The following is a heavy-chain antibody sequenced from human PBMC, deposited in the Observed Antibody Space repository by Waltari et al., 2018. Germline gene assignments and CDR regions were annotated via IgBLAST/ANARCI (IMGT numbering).Heavy chain of an antibody. CDR2: IYYSGST. V-gene: IGHV4-39*07. CDR3: ARDRRGYDFWSGYYSGYNWFDP. Sequence: QLQLQESGPGLVKPSETLSLTCTVSGGSISSSSYYWGWIRQPPGKGLEWIGSIYYSGSTYYNPSLKSRVTISVDTSKNQFSLKLSSVTAADTAVYYCARDRRGYDFWSGYYSGYNWFDPWGQGTLVTVSS. D-gene: IGHD3-3*01. J-gene: IGHJ5*02. CDR1: GGSISSSSYY.